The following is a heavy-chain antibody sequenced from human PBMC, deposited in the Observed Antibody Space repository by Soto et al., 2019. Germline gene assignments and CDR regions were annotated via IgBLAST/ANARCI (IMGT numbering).Heavy chain of an antibody. CDR2: IHYSGMT. CDR3: ARLRGSGSYSAYYLES. V-gene: IGHV4-31*03. J-gene: IGHJ4*02. Sequence: QVHLQESGPGLVKPSQTLSLTCTVSGGSISNGGYYWSWIRQHPGKGLEGIGYIHYSGMTYYSPSLKSRVAISVDTSKIQFPLNVSSVTAADTALYYCARLRGSGSYSAYYLESWGQGTLVTVSS. CDR1: GGSISNGGYY. D-gene: IGHD3-10*01.